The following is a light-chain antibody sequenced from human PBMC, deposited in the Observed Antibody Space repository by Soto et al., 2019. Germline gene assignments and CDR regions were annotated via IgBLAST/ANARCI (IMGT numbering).Light chain of an antibody. CDR1: QAISNF. Sequence: DIQMTQSPASLSASVGDRVTITCQASQAISNFLNWYRQKPGEAPNLLIYDASTLETGVPLRFSGSGYGSYFSFTISSLQPEDVATYYCQQYKSLPLTFGGGTKVEIK. CDR2: DAS. CDR3: QQYKSLPLT. J-gene: IGKJ4*01. V-gene: IGKV1-33*01.